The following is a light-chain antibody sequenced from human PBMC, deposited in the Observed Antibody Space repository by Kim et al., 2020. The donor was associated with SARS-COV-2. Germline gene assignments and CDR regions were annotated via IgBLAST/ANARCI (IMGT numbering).Light chain of an antibody. V-gene: IGKV3-15*01. Sequence: IVMTQSPGTLSVSLGERVTLTCRASQSVNDKLAWYQQKPGQAPRLLIHGASTRATGIPARFSGSGSGTEFTLTISSLQSEDFAIYYCQQYGDWPPITFGQGTRLEIK. CDR3: QQYGDWPPIT. CDR2: GAS. J-gene: IGKJ5*01. CDR1: QSVNDK.